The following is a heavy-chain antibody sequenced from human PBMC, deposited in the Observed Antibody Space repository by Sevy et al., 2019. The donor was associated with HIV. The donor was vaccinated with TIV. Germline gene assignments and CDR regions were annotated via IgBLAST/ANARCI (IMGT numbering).Heavy chain of an antibody. J-gene: IGHJ6*02. D-gene: IGHD6-6*01. CDR2: ISWDGGST. CDR1: GFTFDDYT. Sequence: GGSLRLSCAASGFTFDDYTMHWVRQAPGKGLEWVSLISWDGGSTYYADSVKGRFTISRDNSKNSLYPQMNSLRTEDTALYYCAKERPPTSDYGMDVWGQGTTVTVSS. V-gene: IGHV3-43*01. CDR3: AKERPPTSDYGMDV.